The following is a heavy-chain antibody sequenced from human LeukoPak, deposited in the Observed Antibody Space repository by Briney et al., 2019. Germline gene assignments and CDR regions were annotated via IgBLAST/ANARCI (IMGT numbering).Heavy chain of an antibody. Sequence: PGGSLRLSCAASGFTFDDYTMHWVRQAPGKGLEWVSLISWDGGSTYYADSVKGRFTISRDNSKNSLYLQMNSLRTEDTALYYCAKDIGGYRPAYYFDYWGQGTLVTVSS. CDR2: ISWDGGST. CDR1: GFTFDDYT. CDR3: AKDIGGYRPAYYFDY. J-gene: IGHJ4*02. D-gene: IGHD3-16*01. V-gene: IGHV3-43*01.